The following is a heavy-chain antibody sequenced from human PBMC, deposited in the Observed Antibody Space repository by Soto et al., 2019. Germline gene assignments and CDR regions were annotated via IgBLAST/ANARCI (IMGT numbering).Heavy chain of an antibody. V-gene: IGHV3-23*01. CDR2: ISGSGGST. CDR1: GFTFSSYA. D-gene: IGHD3-10*01. Sequence: GGSLRLSCAASGFTFSSYAMSWVRQAPGKGLEWVSAISGSGGSTYYADSVKGRFTISRDNTKNTLYLQLNSLRAEDTAVYYCAKFGGGGTFHYGSVDPRAYWGQGTLVTVSS. CDR3: AKFGGGGTFHYGSVDPRAY. J-gene: IGHJ4*02.